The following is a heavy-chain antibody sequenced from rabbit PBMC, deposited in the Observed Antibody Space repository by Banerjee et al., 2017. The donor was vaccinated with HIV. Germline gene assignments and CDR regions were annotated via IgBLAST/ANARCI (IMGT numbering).Heavy chain of an antibody. V-gene: IGHV1S45*01. D-gene: IGHD6-1*01. CDR3: ARYYAGFDGAFTYATL. J-gene: IGHJ3*01. CDR1: GFSFSSGYD. Sequence: QEQLVESGGGLVKPGASLTLTCTASGFSFSSGYDMCWVRQAPGKGLEWIAVIYTGSGGRTDYASWARGRFTISKTSSTTVTLQMTSLTAADTATYFCARYYAGFDGAFTYATLWGQGTLVTVS. CDR2: IYTGSGGRT.